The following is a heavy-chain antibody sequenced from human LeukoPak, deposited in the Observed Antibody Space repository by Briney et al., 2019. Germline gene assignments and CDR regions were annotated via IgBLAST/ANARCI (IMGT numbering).Heavy chain of an antibody. CDR3: ARDTSAKYDSSGYLPYFDY. V-gene: IGHV1-2*02. CDR1: DYTFISYG. D-gene: IGHD3-22*01. Sequence: ASVKVSCKASDYTFISYGISWVRQAPGQGLEWMGWINPNSGGTNYAQKFQGRVTMTRDTSISTAYMELSRLRSDDTAVYYCARDTSAKYDSSGYLPYFDYWGQGTLVTVSS. J-gene: IGHJ4*02. CDR2: INPNSGGT.